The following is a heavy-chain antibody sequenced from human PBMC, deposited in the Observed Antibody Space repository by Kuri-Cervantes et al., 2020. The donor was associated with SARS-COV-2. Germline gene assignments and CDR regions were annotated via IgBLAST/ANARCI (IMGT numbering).Heavy chain of an antibody. CDR3: AREYSSSYYYYYMDV. V-gene: IGHV3-21*01. CDR1: GFTFSSYS. CDR2: ISSSSSYI. Sequence: GGSLRLSCAASGFTFSSYSMNWVRQAPGKGLEWVSSISSSSSYIYYADSVKGRFTISRDNAKNSLYLQMNSLRAEDTAVYYCAREYSSSYYYYYMDVWGKGTTVTVSS. J-gene: IGHJ6*03. D-gene: IGHD6-6*01.